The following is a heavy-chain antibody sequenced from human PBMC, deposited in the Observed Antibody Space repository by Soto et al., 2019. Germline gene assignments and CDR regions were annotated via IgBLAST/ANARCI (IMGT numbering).Heavy chain of an antibody. Sequence: QLQLQESGPGLVKPSETLSLTCTVSGGSISSSSYYWGWIRQPPGKGLEWIWSIYYSGSTYYNPSTKSRVTISVDTSKNRYSLKLSSVTAADTAVYYCATRNYDHYYGKGVSYNGFDPWGQGTLVTVSS. CDR1: GGSISSSSYY. CDR3: ATRNYDHYYGKGVSYNGFDP. V-gene: IGHV4-39*01. CDR2: IYYSGST. D-gene: IGHD3-10*01. J-gene: IGHJ5*02.